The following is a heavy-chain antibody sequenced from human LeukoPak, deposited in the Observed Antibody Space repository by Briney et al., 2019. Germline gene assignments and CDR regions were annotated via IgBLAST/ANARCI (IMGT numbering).Heavy chain of an antibody. D-gene: IGHD4-17*01. CDR3: ARDDQLSDGVIAFDI. Sequence: GRSLTPSRAPSGLTFSSYSMNWVRHPPGDGMGWVSSISSSSSYILYGESVKRRFTSSRDNAKNSLYLQMNGLTAEDTAVYYCARDDQLSDGVIAFDIWGQGTMVTVSS. J-gene: IGHJ3*02. CDR1: GLTFSSYS. V-gene: IGHV3-21*01. CDR2: ISSSSSYI.